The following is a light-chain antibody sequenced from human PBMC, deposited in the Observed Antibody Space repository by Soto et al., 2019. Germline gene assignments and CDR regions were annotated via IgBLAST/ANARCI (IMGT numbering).Light chain of an antibody. CDR1: QSISSY. CDR2: AAS. V-gene: IGKV1-39*01. CDR3: QQRYSTPQT. Sequence: DIQMTQSPSSLSASVGDRVTITCRASQSISSYLNWDQQKPEKAPKLLIYAASSLQSEVPSRFSGSGSGTDFTLTISSLQPEDFATYYCQQRYSTPQTVGQGTKVEIK. J-gene: IGKJ1*01.